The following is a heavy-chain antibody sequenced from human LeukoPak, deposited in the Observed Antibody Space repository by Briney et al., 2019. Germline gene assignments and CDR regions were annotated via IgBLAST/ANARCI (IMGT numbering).Heavy chain of an antibody. Sequence: GSLRLSCEASGFDFSGHWMHWVRQAPGKGLVWVARLNNDGSTTRYADSLQGRFIISRDNAKNTVYLQMNSLTAADTGVYYCARENFDWLFLDHWGQGNLVTVSS. CDR2: LNNDGSTT. J-gene: IGHJ4*02. V-gene: IGHV3-74*01. CDR3: ARENFDWLFLDH. D-gene: IGHD3-9*01. CDR1: GFDFSGHW.